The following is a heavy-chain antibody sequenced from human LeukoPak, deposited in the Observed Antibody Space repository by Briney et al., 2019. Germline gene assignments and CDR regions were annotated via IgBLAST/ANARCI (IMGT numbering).Heavy chain of an antibody. Sequence: PSETLSLTCAVYGGSFSGYYWTWIRQPPGKGLEWIGEINHSGSTNYNPSLESRVTISVDTSKNQFSLKLSSVTAADTAVYYCASQVIVVVVAATPGASWFDPWGQGTLVTVSS. J-gene: IGHJ5*02. V-gene: IGHV4-34*01. D-gene: IGHD2-15*01. CDR2: INHSGST. CDR1: GGSFSGYY. CDR3: ASQVIVVVVAATPGASWFDP.